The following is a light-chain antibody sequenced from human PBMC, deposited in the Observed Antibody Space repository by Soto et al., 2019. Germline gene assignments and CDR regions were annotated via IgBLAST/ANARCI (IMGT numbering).Light chain of an antibody. CDR1: QSVSGIY. CDR3: QQYASSPRT. J-gene: IGKJ1*01. Sequence: EIMLTQSPGTLSLSPGDRATLSCISSQSVSGIYLAWYQQKPGQAPRLVIYDASSRATGIPDRFSGSGSGADFTLTISRLEPEDFAVYYCQQYASSPRTFGQGTKVDNK. V-gene: IGKV3-20*01. CDR2: DAS.